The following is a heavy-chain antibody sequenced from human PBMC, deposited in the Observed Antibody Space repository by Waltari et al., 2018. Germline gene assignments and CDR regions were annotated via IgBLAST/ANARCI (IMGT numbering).Heavy chain of an antibody. CDR3: ARHINFWSGYYFDS. D-gene: IGHD3-3*01. Sequence: QLQLQESGPQLVTPSETLSLTCTVSGASLDNTPHYWGWARQPPGKGLEWVGSIYYTGTTYYNPSLKSRMTISADTSKTQFSLRLSSVTAADTAVYYCARHINFWSGYYFDSWGQGTLVTVSS. CDR2: IYYTGTT. J-gene: IGHJ4*02. V-gene: IGHV4-39*01. CDR1: GASLDNTPHY.